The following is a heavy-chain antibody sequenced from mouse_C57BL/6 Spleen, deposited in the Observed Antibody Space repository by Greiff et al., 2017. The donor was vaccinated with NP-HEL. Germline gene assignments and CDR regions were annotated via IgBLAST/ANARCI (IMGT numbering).Heavy chain of an antibody. CDR2: IHPGDGDT. J-gene: IGHJ2*01. CDR3: ARYFDYGYFDY. D-gene: IGHD2-4*01. V-gene: IGHV1-80*01. CDR1: GYAFSSYW. Sequence: VQLQQSGAELVKPGASVKISCKASGYAFSSYWMNWVKQRPGKGLEWIGQIHPGDGDTNYNGKFKGKATLTADKSSSTAYMQLSSLTSEDSAVYFCARYFDYGYFDYWGQGTTLTVSS.